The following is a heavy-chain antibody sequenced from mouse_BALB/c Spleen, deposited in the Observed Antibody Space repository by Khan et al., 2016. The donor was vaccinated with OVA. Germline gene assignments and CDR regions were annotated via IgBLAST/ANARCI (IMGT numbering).Heavy chain of an antibody. Sequence: VQLKQSGPELMKPGASVKISCTASGYSFTSYYIHWVKQSHGKSLEWIGYIDPFNGGTSYNPKFKGQSTLTVDKSSSTAYLHLSSLTSDDSAVSYCARHGYVAWFAYWGQGTLVTVSA. CDR2: IDPFNGGT. CDR3: ARHGYVAWFAY. CDR1: GYSFTSYY. D-gene: IGHD2-2*01. J-gene: IGHJ3*01. V-gene: IGHV1S135*01.